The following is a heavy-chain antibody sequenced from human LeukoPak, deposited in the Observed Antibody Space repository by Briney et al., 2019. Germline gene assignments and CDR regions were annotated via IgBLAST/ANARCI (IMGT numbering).Heavy chain of an antibody. CDR1: GGSISTSSYY. Sequence: PSETLSLTCTVSGGSISTSSYYWGWIRQPPGKGLEWIGSIYYSGSTYYNPSLKSRVTMSIDTSTSKNQFSLKLTSVTAADTAVYYCARHQYDNFDLWGQGTLVTVSS. CDR2: IYYSGST. V-gene: IGHV4-39*01. J-gene: IGHJ4*02. D-gene: IGHD3-9*01. CDR3: ARHQYDNFDL.